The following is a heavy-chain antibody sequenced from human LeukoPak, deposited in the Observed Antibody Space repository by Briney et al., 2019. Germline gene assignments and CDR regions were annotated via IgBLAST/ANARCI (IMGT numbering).Heavy chain of an antibody. CDR1: GFTFCSYS. J-gene: IGHJ4*02. CDR3: ARDGYSYGFTLKYYFDY. V-gene: IGHV3-48*01. D-gene: IGHD5-18*01. Sequence: GGSLRLSCAASGFTFCSYSMNWVRQAPGKGLEWVSYISSSSSTIYYADSVKGRFTISRDNAKNSLYLQMNSLRAEDTAVYYCARDGYSYGFTLKYYFDYWGQGTLVTVSS. CDR2: ISSSSSTI.